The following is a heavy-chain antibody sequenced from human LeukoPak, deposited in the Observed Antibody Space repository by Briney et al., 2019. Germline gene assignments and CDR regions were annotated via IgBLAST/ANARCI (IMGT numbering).Heavy chain of an antibody. CDR3: ARAPGYGSSSILHYFDY. CDR2: FSNSGTN. J-gene: IGHJ4*02. CDR1: GGSISDYY. Sequence: SETLSLTCTVSGGSISDYYWSWIRQPPGKGLEWIGYFSNSGTNNYNPSLKGRVTMSVDTSKNQFSLKLSSVTAADTAVYYCARAPGYGSSSILHYFDYWGQGTLVTVSS. D-gene: IGHD6-6*01. V-gene: IGHV4-59*12.